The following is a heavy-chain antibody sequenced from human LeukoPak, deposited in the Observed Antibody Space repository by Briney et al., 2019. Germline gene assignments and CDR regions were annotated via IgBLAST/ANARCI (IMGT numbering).Heavy chain of an antibody. V-gene: IGHV4-59*01. CDR2: IFYSGST. D-gene: IGHD4-17*01. Sequence: SETLSLTCTVSGGSMSNYYWSWIRQPPAKGLEWIGYIFYSGSTYSNPSFKNRVTISVDTSNNQFSLRLTSVSTADTPVYYCVRYKQTTVTMTGGFDPWGQGNLVIVSS. CDR3: VRYKQTTVTMTGGFDP. J-gene: IGHJ5*02. CDR1: GGSMSNYY.